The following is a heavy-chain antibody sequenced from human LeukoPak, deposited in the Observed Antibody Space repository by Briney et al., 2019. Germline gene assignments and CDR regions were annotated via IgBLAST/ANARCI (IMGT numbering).Heavy chain of an antibody. CDR1: GFTFSSYG. CDR2: IWYDGSNK. Sequence: PGGSLRLSCAASGFTFSSYGMHWVRQAPGKGLEWVAVIWYDGSNKYYADSVKGRFTISRDNSKNTLYLQMNSPRAEDTAVYYCARGVDTAMVKEPPWFDPWGQGTLVTVSS. D-gene: IGHD5-18*01. J-gene: IGHJ5*02. CDR3: ARGVDTAMVKEPPWFDP. V-gene: IGHV3-33*01.